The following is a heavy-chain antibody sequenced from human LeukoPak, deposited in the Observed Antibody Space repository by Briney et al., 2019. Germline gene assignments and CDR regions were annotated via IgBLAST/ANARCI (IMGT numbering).Heavy chain of an antibody. Sequence: SETLSPTCTVSGGSISSYYWSWIRQPAGKGLEWIGRIYTSGSTNYNPSLKRRVTMSVDTSKNQFSLKLSSVTAADTAVYYCARVDYDSSGYYFDYWGQGTLVTVSS. CDR1: GGSISSYY. D-gene: IGHD3-22*01. J-gene: IGHJ4*02. CDR2: IYTSGST. V-gene: IGHV4-4*07. CDR3: ARVDYDSSGYYFDY.